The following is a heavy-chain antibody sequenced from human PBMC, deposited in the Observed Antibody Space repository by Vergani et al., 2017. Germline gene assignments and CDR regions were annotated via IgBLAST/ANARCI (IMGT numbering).Heavy chain of an antibody. J-gene: IGHJ4*02. Sequence: QVQLVESGGGVVQPGRSLRLSCAASGFTFSSYAMHWVRQAPGKGLEWVAVISYDGSNKYYADSVKGRFTISRDNSKNTLYLQMNSLRAEDTAVYYCAKDCSSTSCSPGDYWGQGTLVTVSS. CDR2: ISYDGSNK. D-gene: IGHD2-2*01. CDR1: GFTFSSYA. CDR3: AKDCSSTSCSPGDY. V-gene: IGHV3-30-3*01.